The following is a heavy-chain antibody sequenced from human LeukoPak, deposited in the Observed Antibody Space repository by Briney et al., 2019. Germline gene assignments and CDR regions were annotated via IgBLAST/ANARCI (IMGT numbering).Heavy chain of an antibody. CDR3: VTPRSWELSDMAV. J-gene: IGHJ6*03. CDR2: VYHNGET. Sequence: ASETLSLTCTVSGYSLTTNYYWAWIRQSPGTGLEWIGSVYHNGETYYNPSLKSRVIISVDTSKNEFSLRLTSVTAADTAVYYCVTPRSWELSDMAVWGKGTTVIVSS. V-gene: IGHV4-38-2*02. D-gene: IGHD1-26*01. CDR1: GYSLTTNYY.